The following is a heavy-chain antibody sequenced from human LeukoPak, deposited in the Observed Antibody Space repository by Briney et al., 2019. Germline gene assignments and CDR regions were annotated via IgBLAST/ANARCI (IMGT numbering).Heavy chain of an antibody. Sequence: GGSLRLSCAASGFTFDDYAMHWVRQAPGKGLEWASGISWNSGSIGYADSVKGRFTISRDNAKNSLYLQMNSLRAEDTALYYCAKEGEGYCSGGSCYFDYWGQGTLVTVSS. V-gene: IGHV3-9*01. CDR2: ISWNSGSI. J-gene: IGHJ4*02. D-gene: IGHD2-15*01. CDR1: GFTFDDYA. CDR3: AKEGEGYCSGGSCYFDY.